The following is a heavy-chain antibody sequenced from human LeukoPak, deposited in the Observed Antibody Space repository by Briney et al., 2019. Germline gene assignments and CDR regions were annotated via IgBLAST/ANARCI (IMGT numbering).Heavy chain of an antibody. J-gene: IGHJ4*02. CDR1: GYSFTTYA. CDR3: ARAYQPLGGLSLPDY. Sequence: ASVKVSCKASGYSFTTYAMNWLRQAPGQGLEWMGWINPNTGNPTYAPGFTGRFVFSLDTSVSTAYLQISGLKADDTAVYYCARAYQPLGGLSLPDYWGQGTPVSVSS. V-gene: IGHV7-4-1*02. CDR2: INPNTGNP. D-gene: IGHD3-16*02.